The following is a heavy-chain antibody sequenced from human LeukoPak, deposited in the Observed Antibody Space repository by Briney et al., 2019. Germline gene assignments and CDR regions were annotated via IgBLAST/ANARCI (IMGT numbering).Heavy chain of an antibody. V-gene: IGHV4-4*07. Sequence: KPSETLSLTCTVSGGSINNYYWSWTRQPAGKGLEWIGRIYTRGSTNYNPSLKSRVTMSVDTSKNQFSLKLSSVTAADTAVYYCARGRYCSADICSGGDAFDIWGQGTMVSVSS. D-gene: IGHD2-15*01. CDR3: ARGRYCSADICSGGDAFDI. CDR1: GGSINNYY. CDR2: IYTRGST. J-gene: IGHJ3*02.